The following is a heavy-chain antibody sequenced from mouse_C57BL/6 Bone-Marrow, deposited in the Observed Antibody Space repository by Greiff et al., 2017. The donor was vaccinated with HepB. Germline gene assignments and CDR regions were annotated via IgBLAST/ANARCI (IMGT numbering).Heavy chain of an antibody. Sequence: VKLQESGAELVRPGASVKLSCKASGYTFTDYYINWVKQRPGQGLEWIARIYPGSGNTYYNEKFKGKATLTAEKSSSTAYMQLSSLTSEDSAVYFCARGLLSYYYAMDYWGQGTSVTVSS. CDR1: GYTFTDYY. D-gene: IGHD1-1*02. J-gene: IGHJ4*01. CDR3: ARGLLSYYYAMDY. CDR2: IYPGSGNT. V-gene: IGHV1-76*01.